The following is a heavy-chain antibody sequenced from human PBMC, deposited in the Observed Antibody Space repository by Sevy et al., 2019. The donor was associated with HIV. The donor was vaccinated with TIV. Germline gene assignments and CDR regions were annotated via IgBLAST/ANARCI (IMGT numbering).Heavy chain of an antibody. V-gene: IGHV1-18*01. CDR2: ISPLNGDT. CDR1: GYTFTSYI. D-gene: IGHD2-15*01. Sequence: ASVKVSCKTSGYTFTSYIISWVRQAPGQGLEWMGWISPLNGDTKYVQKFQGRVTMSIDKSRSKAYMDLRSLRSDDTAVYYWARGYCTGGSCSPGGFWGQGTLVTVSS. CDR3: ARGYCTGGSCSPGGF. J-gene: IGHJ4*02.